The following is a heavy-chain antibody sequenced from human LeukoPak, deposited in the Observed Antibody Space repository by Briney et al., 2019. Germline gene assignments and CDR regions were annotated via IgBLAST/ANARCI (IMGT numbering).Heavy chain of an antibody. V-gene: IGHV4-39*07. J-gene: IGHJ4*02. Sequence: PSETLSLTCTVSGGSISSSSYYWAWIRQPPGKGLEWIGSIYYGGSTNYNPSLKSRVTISVDTSKNQFSLKLSSVTAADTAVYYCARRKVDSSGYYLDYWGQGTLVTVSS. CDR2: IYYGGST. D-gene: IGHD3-22*01. CDR1: GGSISSSSYY. CDR3: ARRKVDSSGYYLDY.